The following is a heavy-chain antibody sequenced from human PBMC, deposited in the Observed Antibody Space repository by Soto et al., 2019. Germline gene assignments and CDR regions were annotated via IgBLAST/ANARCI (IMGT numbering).Heavy chain of an antibody. J-gene: IGHJ5*02. D-gene: IGHD6-19*01. Sequence: GGSLRLSGAACGINFDIDAMTWVRQAPGIGLQWVSPLRADSRTTYYADSAKGRFTISRDNSRTTLYVQMNSLRVEDPAIYSCPRTAGNNMAYNWFDTWGQGTLVTVSS. V-gene: IGHV3-23*01. CDR1: GINFDIDA. CDR3: PRTAGNNMAYNWFDT. CDR2: LRADSRTT.